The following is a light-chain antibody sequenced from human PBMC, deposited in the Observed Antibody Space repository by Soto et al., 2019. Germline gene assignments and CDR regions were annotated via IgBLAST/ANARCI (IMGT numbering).Light chain of an antibody. CDR2: GAS. J-gene: IGKJ2*01. V-gene: IGKV3-20*01. Sequence: EIVLTQSPGTLSLSPGERATLSCRASQCVSSSYLAWYQQKPGQAPRLLIYGASSRATGIPDRFSGSGSGTDFTLTISRLEREDFAVYFCQHYGNSPPFTFGQGTKVEIK. CDR1: QCVSSSY. CDR3: QHYGNSPPFT.